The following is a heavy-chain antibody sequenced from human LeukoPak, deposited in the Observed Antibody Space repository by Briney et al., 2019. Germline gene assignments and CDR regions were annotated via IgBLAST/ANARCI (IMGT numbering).Heavy chain of an antibody. J-gene: IGHJ4*02. D-gene: IGHD2-2*01. V-gene: IGHV4-39*02. CDR3: ARLGYCSSASCGPLDY. CDR2: IYYSGST. Sequence: SETLSLTCTVSGGSSSSSGYYWGWIRQPPGKGLEWIGNIYYSGSTYYNPSLKSRVTISVDTSKNHFSLKLNSVTAADTALYYCARLGYCSSASCGPLDYWGQGTLVTVSS. CDR1: GGSSSSSGYY.